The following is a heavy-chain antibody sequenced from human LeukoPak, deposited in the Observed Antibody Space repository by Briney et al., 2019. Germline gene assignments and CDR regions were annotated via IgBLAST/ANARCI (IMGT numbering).Heavy chain of an antibody. V-gene: IGHV1-18*01. Sequence: ASVKVSCKASGYTFTSYGISWVRQAPGQGLEWMGWISAYNGNTDYAQKFQGRVTMTTDTSTSTAYMELRSLRSDDTAVYYCARVLVNYYGSGSPQANWFDPWGQGTLVTVSS. CDR1: GYTFTSYG. CDR2: ISAYNGNT. J-gene: IGHJ5*02. D-gene: IGHD3-10*01. CDR3: ARVLVNYYGSGSPQANWFDP.